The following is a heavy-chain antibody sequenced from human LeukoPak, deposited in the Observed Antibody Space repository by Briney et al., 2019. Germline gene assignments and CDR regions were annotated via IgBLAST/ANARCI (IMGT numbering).Heavy chain of an antibody. CDR2: IKQDGSEE. Sequence: PGGSLRLSCAASGFTFSNYWMSWVRQAPGKGLEWVANIKQDGSEEYYVDSVKGRFTISRDNAKNSLYLQMNSLRAEDTAVYYCAGFPHHYSSIFWGQGTLVTVSS. D-gene: IGHD6-13*01. V-gene: IGHV3-7*01. J-gene: IGHJ4*02. CDR3: AGFPHHYSSIF. CDR1: GFTFSNYW.